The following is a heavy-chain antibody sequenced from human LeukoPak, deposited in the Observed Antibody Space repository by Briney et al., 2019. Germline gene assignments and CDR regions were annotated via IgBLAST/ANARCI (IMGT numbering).Heavy chain of an antibody. J-gene: IGHJ5*02. D-gene: IGHD3-22*01. CDR2: ISFSGGNT. CDR1: GFTFSTYA. CDR3: ARESSGYYYH. V-gene: IGHV3-23*01. Sequence: GGSLRLSCVASGFTFSTYAMNWVRQAPGKGLEWVSVISFSGGNTNYADSVRGRFTISRDNSQNTLYLQMNSLRAEDTAVYYCARESSGYYYHWGQGTLVTVSS.